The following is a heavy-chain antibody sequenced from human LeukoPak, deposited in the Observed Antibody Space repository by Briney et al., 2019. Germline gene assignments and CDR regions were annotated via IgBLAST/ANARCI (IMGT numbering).Heavy chain of an antibody. Sequence: SETLSLTCTVSGGSISSSSYYWGWIRQPPGKGLEWIGSIFHSGSTYYNPSLKSRVTISVDTSKNQFSLKVTSVTAADTAVYYCARGGGSYRPDNWFDPWGQGTLVTVSS. CDR3: ARGGGSYRPDNWFDP. CDR1: GGSISSSSYY. J-gene: IGHJ5*02. V-gene: IGHV4-39*07. D-gene: IGHD1-26*01. CDR2: IFHSGST.